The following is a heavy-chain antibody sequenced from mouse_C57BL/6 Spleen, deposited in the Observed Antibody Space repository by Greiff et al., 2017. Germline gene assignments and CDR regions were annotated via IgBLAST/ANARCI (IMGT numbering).Heavy chain of an antibody. CDR1: GYSITSGYY. CDR3: ARDLNYFDY. J-gene: IGHJ2*01. CDR2: ISYDGSN. V-gene: IGHV3-6*01. Sequence: VQLKQSGPGLVKPSQSLSLTCSVTGYSITSGYYWNWIRQFPGNKLEWMGYISYDGSNNYNPSLKNRISITRDTSKNQFFLKLNSVTTEDTATYYCARDLNYFDYWGQGTTLTVSS.